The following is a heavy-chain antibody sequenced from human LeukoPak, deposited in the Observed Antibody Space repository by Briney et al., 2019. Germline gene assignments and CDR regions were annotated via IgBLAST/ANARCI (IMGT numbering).Heavy chain of an antibody. CDR3: ASSNHFWSGYYLLDY. D-gene: IGHD3-3*02. V-gene: IGHV4-59*12. CDR1: GASMSNYY. J-gene: IGHJ4*02. Sequence: SETLSLTCTVSGASMSNYYWSWIRQPPGKGLEWIGYIYYSGTTNYNPSLKSRVTISVDTSKNQFSLELSSVTAADTAVYYCASSNHFWSGYYLLDYWGQGTLVTVSS. CDR2: IYYSGTT.